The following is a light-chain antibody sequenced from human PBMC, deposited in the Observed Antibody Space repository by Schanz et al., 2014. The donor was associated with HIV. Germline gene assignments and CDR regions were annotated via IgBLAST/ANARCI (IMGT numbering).Light chain of an antibody. Sequence: QSVLTQPPSVSAAPGQKVTISCSGSSSNVAKNFVSWYQHLPGTAPKLLIYDNNQRPSGIPDRFSGSKTGTSATLAIIGLQTGDEADYYCGTWDSTLSAVVFGGGTKLTVL. CDR1: SSNVAKNF. CDR3: GTWDSTLSAVV. CDR2: DNN. J-gene: IGLJ2*01. V-gene: IGLV1-51*01.